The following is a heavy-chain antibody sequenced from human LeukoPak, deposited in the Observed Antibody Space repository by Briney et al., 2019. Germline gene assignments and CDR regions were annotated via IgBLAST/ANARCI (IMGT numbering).Heavy chain of an antibody. CDR1: GGSINSYY. CDR2: ISYSGST. V-gene: IGHV4-59*12. CDR3: ARGAVAGYYFDY. J-gene: IGHJ4*02. D-gene: IGHD6-19*01. Sequence: PSETLSLTCTVSGGSINSYYWSWIRQPPGKGLEWIGYISYSGSTNYNPSLKSRVTISVDTSKNQFSLKLRSVTAADTAVYYCARGAVAGYYFDYWGQGTLVTVSS.